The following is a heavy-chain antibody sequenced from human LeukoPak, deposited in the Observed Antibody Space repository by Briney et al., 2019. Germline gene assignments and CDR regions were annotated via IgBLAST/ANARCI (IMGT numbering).Heavy chain of an antibody. CDR1: GYSFTSYW. Sequence: GESLKISCKGSGYSFTSYWIGWVRQMPGKGLEWMGIIYPGDSDTRYSPSFQGQVTISADKSISTAYLQWSSLRSEDTAVYYCARAIAAADTAIFQHWGQGTLVTVSS. D-gene: IGHD6-13*01. V-gene: IGHV5-51*01. CDR2: IYPGDSDT. J-gene: IGHJ1*01. CDR3: ARAIAAADTAIFQH.